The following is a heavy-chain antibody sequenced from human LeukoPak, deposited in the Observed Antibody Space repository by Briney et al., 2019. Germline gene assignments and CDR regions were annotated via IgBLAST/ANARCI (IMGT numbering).Heavy chain of an antibody. D-gene: IGHD5-24*01. CDR1: GFTFRTYA. J-gene: IGHJ4*02. Sequence: GGSLRLSCTASGFTFRTYAMNWVRQAPGKGLEWLSGISGSGKGTYYADSVKGRFTISRDNSKNMVYLQMNSLTVEDAATYYCAKRTMSAFDSWGQGTLLIVSS. CDR3: AKRTMSAFDS. CDR2: ISGSGKGT. V-gene: IGHV3-23*01.